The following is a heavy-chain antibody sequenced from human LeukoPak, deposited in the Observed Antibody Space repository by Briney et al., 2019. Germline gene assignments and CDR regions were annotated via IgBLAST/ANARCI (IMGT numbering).Heavy chain of an antibody. V-gene: IGHV3-74*01. Sequence: AGGSLRLSCAASGFTFSSYWMHWVRQAPGKGVLWVSRINSDGSTTTYADSVKGRFTLSRDNAKNTLYLQMNSLRADDTAVYYCARVRDGYYFDYWGQGTLVTVSS. CDR3: ARVRDGYYFDY. J-gene: IGHJ4*02. CDR2: INSDGSTT. CDR1: GFTFSSYW.